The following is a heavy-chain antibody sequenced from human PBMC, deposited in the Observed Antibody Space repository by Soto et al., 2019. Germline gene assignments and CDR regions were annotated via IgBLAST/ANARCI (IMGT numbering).Heavy chain of an antibody. CDR3: AKDLVDDFWSGYYVSNYYYGMDV. J-gene: IGHJ6*02. V-gene: IGHV3-23*01. Sequence: TGGSLRLSCAASGFTFSSYAMSWVRQAPGKGLEWVSAISGSGGSTYYADSVKGRFTISRDNSKNTLYLQMNSLRAEDTAVYYCAKDLVDDFWSGYYVSNYYYGMDVWGQGTTVTVSS. CDR1: GFTFSSYA. CDR2: ISGSGGST. D-gene: IGHD3-3*01.